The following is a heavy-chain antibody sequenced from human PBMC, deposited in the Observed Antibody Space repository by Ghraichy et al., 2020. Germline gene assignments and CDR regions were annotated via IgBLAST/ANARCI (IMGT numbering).Heavy chain of an antibody. CDR3: ARRYYYGSGSYYEYYFDY. D-gene: IGHD3-10*01. J-gene: IGHJ4*02. Sequence: GGSLRLSCAASGFTFSSYAMSWVRQAPGKGLEWVSVISGSGGSTYYADSVKGRFTISRDNSKNTLYLQMNSLRAEDTAVYYCARRYYYGSGSYYEYYFDYWGQGTLFTVSS. CDR1: GFTFSSYA. CDR2: ISGSGGST. V-gene: IGHV3-23*01.